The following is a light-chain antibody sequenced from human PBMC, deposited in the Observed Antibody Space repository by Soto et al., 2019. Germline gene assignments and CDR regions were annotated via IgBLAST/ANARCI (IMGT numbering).Light chain of an antibody. CDR2: EGI. V-gene: IGLV2-23*01. Sequence: QSALTQPASLSGSPGQSITISCTGTSSDVGSYNLVSWYQQHPGKAPKLMIYEGIKRPSGVSNRFSGSKSGNTASLTISGLQAEDEDDYYCCSYAGSSTWVFGGGTKLTVL. CDR1: SSDVGSYNL. J-gene: IGLJ3*02. CDR3: CSYAGSSTWV.